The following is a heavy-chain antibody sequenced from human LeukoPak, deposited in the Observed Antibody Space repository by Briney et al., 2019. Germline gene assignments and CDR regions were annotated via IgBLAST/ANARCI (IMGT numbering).Heavy chain of an antibody. D-gene: IGHD3-16*02. CDR1: GGSFSGYY. CDR3: ARGRDDYDWGSYRYFY. Sequence: SETLSLTCAVYGGSFSGYYWSWIRQPPGKGLEWIGEINHSGSTNYNPSLKSRVTISVDTSKNQFSLKLSSVTAADTAVYYCARGRDDYDWGSYRYFYWGQGTLVTVSS. CDR2: INHSGST. J-gene: IGHJ4*02. V-gene: IGHV4-34*01.